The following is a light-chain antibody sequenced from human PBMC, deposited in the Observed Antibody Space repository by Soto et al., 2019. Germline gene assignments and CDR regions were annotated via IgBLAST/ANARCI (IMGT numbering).Light chain of an antibody. V-gene: IGKV1-13*02. CDR2: DAS. CDR3: QRFNSYPWT. CDR1: QGISSA. J-gene: IGKJ1*01. Sequence: AIQLTQSPSSLSASVGDRVIITCRASQGISSALAWYHQKPGKAPKLLIFDASTLKGGVPSRFSGSGSGTDFTLTISSLQPEDFATYYCQRFNSYPWTFGQGTKVEIK.